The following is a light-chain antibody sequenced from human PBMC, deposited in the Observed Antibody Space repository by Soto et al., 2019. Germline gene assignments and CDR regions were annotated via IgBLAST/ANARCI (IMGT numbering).Light chain of an antibody. CDR3: QQYNNWPWT. V-gene: IGKV3-15*01. Sequence: EIAMTQSPAALSVSPGGRATLSCRASQSISDTLAWYQQKPGQAPRRLIHGASTRATGFPASFSGSGSGTDFTLTISSLQSEDFAVYYCQQYNNWPWTFGQGTKVDIK. CDR2: GAS. CDR1: QSISDT. J-gene: IGKJ1*01.